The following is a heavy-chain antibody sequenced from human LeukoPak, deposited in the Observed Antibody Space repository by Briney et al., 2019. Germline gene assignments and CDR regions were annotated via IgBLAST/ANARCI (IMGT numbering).Heavy chain of an antibody. V-gene: IGHV3-23*01. CDR3: AKGGVSLDP. D-gene: IGHD1-26*01. J-gene: IGHJ5*02. CDR1: GFSVGSYG. Sequence: GGTLRLSCAVSGFSVGSYGMTWVRQAPGKGLEWVSAVAGSDTSTYYADSVKGRFTISRDNSKNTLYLQMNSLRAEDTAVYYCAKGGVSLDPWGQGTLVTVSS. CDR2: VAGSDTST.